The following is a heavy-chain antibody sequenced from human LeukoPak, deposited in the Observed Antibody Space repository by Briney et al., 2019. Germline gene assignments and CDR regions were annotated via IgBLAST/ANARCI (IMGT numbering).Heavy chain of an antibody. J-gene: IGHJ4*02. CDR3: ARDLYYYDSSGYHIRHQYGGGFDY. Sequence: GGSLRLSCAASGFAFSSYAMQWVRQAPGKGLEWVSVIYSGGSTYYADSVKGRFTISRDNSKNTLYLQMNSLRAEDTAVYYCARDLYYYDSSGYHIRHQYGGGFDYWGQGTLVTVSS. CDR1: GFAFSSYA. CDR2: IYSGGST. D-gene: IGHD3-22*01. V-gene: IGHV3-66*01.